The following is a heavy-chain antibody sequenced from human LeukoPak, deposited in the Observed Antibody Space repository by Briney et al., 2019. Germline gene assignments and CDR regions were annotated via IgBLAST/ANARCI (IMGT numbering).Heavy chain of an antibody. CDR2: INWNGGST. V-gene: IGHV3-20*04. CDR3: ARCSSSSVPPYYFDY. Sequence: GGSLRLSCAASGFTFDGYGMSWVRQAPGKGLEWVSGINWNGGSTGYADSVKGRFTISRDNAKNSLYLQMNSLRAEDTALYYCARCSSSSVPPYYFDYWGQGTLVTVSS. D-gene: IGHD6-6*01. J-gene: IGHJ4*02. CDR1: GFTFDGYG.